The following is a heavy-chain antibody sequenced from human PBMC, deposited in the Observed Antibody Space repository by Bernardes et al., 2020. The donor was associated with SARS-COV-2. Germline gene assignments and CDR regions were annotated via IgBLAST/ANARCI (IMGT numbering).Heavy chain of an antibody. Sequence: GGSLRLSCAASGFTFSSYSMNWVRQAPGKGLEWVSSISSSSSYIYYADSVKGRFTISRDNAKNSLYLQMNSLRAEDTAVYYCARDLGARSIDDAFDFWGQGTMVSVSS. J-gene: IGHJ3*01. CDR3: ARDLGARSIDDAFDF. CDR2: ISSSSSYI. D-gene: IGHD3-16*01. CDR1: GFTFSSYS. V-gene: IGHV3-21*01.